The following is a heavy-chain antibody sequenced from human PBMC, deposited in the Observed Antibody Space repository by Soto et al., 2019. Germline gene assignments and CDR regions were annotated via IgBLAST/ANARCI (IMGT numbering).Heavy chain of an antibody. CDR1: GGSISSSNW. V-gene: IGHV4-4*02. J-gene: IGHJ6*02. CDR3: ARVQGSGSYYNGYGMDV. CDR2: IYHSGST. Sequence: SETLSLTCAVSGGSISSSNWWSWVRQPPGKGLEWIGEIYHSGSTNYNPSLKSRVIISVDTSKNQFSLKLSSVTAADTAVYYCARVQGSGSYYNGYGMDVWGQGTTVTVSS. D-gene: IGHD3-10*01.